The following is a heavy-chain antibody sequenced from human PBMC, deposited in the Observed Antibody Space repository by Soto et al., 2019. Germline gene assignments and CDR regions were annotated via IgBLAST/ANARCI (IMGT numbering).Heavy chain of an antibody. Sequence: GASVKVSCKAAGYAFTSYAMHLGRQAPGQRLEWMGWINAGNGNTKYSQKFQGRVTITRDTSASTAYMELSSLRSEDTAVYYCAKSATVPAAIAYWGQGTLVTVSS. J-gene: IGHJ4*02. CDR3: AKSATVPAAIAY. V-gene: IGHV1-3*01. CDR1: GYAFTSYA. D-gene: IGHD2-2*02. CDR2: INAGNGNT.